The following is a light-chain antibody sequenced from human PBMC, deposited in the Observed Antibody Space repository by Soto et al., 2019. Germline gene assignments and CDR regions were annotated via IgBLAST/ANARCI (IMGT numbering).Light chain of an antibody. CDR2: DVS. V-gene: IGLV2-14*01. CDR1: SSDVGGYNY. J-gene: IGLJ2*01. Sequence: ALTQPASVSGSPGQSITLSCTGTSSDVGGYNYVSWYQQHPGKAPKLMIYDVSNRPSGVSNRFSGSKSGNTASLTISGLQAEDEADYYCSSYTSSSPVVFGGGTKLTVL. CDR3: SSYTSSSPVV.